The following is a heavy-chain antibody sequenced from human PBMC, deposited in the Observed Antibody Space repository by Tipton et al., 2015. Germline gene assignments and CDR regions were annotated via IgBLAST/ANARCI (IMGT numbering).Heavy chain of an antibody. V-gene: IGHV3-23*01. CDR3: ARGRAGFYFDY. CDR2: ISGSGGNT. J-gene: IGHJ4*02. CDR1: GFTFNNYA. Sequence: SLRLSCAASGFTFNNYAMNWVRQAPGKGLEWVSAISGSGGNTYYADSVKGRFTISRDNSKNSLYLQVNSLRDEDTAVYYCARGRAGFYFDYWGQGTLVTVSS.